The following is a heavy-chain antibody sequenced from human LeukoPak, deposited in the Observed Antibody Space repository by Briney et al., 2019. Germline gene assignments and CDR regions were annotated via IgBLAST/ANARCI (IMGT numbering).Heavy chain of an antibody. V-gene: IGHV3-48*04. Sequence: GGFLRLSCAASGFTFSSHTMNWVRQAPGKGLEWVSYISSTGSIIYYADSVKGRFTTSRDNAKNSLYLQMNSLRAEDTAVYYCARVPAAITNLGQYYFDSWGQGTLVTVSS. J-gene: IGHJ4*02. CDR1: GFTFSSHT. CDR2: ISSTGSII. CDR3: ARVPAAITNLGQYYFDS. D-gene: IGHD2-2*02.